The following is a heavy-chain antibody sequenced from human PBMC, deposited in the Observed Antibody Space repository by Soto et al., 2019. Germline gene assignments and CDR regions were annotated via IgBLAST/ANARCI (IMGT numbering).Heavy chain of an antibody. CDR3: ARALREGLPIYYFDS. Sequence: QVTLKESGPVLVKPTETLTLTCTVSGFSLCKARMGVSWIRQPPGKALEWLAHIFWNDERSYNTSLKSRPTISRDTSKSQVVLTMTNVDPVDTGTYFCARALREGLPIYYFDSWGQGTLVTVSS. J-gene: IGHJ4*02. CDR1: GFSLCKARMG. D-gene: IGHD1-26*01. V-gene: IGHV2-26*01. CDR2: IFWNDER.